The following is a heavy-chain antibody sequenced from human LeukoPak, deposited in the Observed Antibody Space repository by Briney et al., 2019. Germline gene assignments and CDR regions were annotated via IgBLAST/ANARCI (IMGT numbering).Heavy chain of an antibody. CDR2: IYPSDSDT. Sequence: PGESLKISCKGSGYSFTSYWIAWVRQMPRKGLEWMGTIYPSDSDTRYSPSFQGQVTISADKSISTAYLQWSSLKASDTAMYYCARRMVRGVITSPFDYWGQGTLVTVSS. D-gene: IGHD3-10*01. V-gene: IGHV5-51*01. CDR1: GYSFTSYW. J-gene: IGHJ4*02. CDR3: ARRMVRGVITSPFDY.